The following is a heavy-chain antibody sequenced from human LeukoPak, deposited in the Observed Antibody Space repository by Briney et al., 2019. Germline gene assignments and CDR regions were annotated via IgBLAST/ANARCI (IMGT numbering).Heavy chain of an antibody. V-gene: IGHV3-30-3*01. CDR1: GFTFSSYA. Sequence: GGSLRLSCAASGFTFSSYAMHWVRQAPGKGLEWVAVISYDGSNKYYADSVKGRFTISRDNSKSTLYLQMNSLRAEDTAVYYCAREVSGSYYYAFDIWGQGTMVTVSS. CDR2: ISYDGSNK. CDR3: AREVSGSYYYAFDI. J-gene: IGHJ3*02. D-gene: IGHD3-10*01.